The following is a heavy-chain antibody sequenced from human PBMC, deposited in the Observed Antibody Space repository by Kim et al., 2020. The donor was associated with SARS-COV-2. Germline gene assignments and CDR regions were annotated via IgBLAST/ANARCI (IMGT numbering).Heavy chain of an antibody. Sequence: SETLSLTCTVSGGSISSYYWSWIRQPPGKGLEWIGYIYYSGSTNYNPSLKSRVTISVDTSKNQFSLKLSSVTAADTAVYYCARLNYDSSGYYYSFFWVYFDYWGQGTLVTVSS. V-gene: IGHV4-59*13. D-gene: IGHD3-22*01. CDR2: IYYSGST. CDR3: ARLNYDSSGYYYSFFWVYFDY. J-gene: IGHJ4*02. CDR1: GGSISSYY.